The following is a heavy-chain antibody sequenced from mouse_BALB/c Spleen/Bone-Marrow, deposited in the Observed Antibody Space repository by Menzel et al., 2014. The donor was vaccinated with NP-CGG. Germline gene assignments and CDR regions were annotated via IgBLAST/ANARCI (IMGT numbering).Heavy chain of an antibody. D-gene: IGHD2-14*01. V-gene: IGHV1S137*01. J-gene: IGHJ2*01. CDR2: ISTYYGDA. CDR3: ARYRYDVFDY. Sequence: QVQLKQSGAELVRPGASVKISCKGSGYTFTDYAMYWVKPSHAKSLEWIGVISTYYGDASYNQKFKGKATMTVDKSSSTAYMELARLTSEDSAIYYCARYRYDVFDYWGQGTTLTVSS. CDR1: GYTFTDYA.